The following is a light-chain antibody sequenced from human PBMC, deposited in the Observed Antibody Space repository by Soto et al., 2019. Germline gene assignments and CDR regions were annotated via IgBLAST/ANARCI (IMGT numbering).Light chain of an antibody. V-gene: IGKV3-20*01. CDR1: QTISSNY. J-gene: IGKJ1*01. CDR2: GTS. Sequence: EIVLTQSPGTLSVSPGERATLSCRASQTISSNYLAWYQQKPGQAPRLLIYGTSSRATGIQDRFSGSGSGTDFPLTISRLEPEDSAIYYCQQYGSWTFGQGTKVEIK. CDR3: QQYGSWT.